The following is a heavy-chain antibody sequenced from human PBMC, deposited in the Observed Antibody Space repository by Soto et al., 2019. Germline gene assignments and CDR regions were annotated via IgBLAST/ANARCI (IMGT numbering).Heavy chain of an antibody. CDR2: IYYSGST. J-gene: IGHJ4*02. CDR1: GGSISSSSYY. CDR3: AMPGIAAAGVDY. V-gene: IGHV4-39*01. Sequence: QLQLQESGPGLVKPSETLSLTCTVSGGSISSSSYYWGWIRPPPGKGLAWIGSIYYSGSTYYTPSLKSRVTISVDTSKNQFSLKLSSVTAADTAGYYWAMPGIAAAGVDYWGQGTLVTVSS. D-gene: IGHD6-13*01.